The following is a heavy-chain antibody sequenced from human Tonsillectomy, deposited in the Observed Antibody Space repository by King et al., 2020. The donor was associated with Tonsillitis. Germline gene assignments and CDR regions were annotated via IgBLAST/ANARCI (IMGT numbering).Heavy chain of an antibody. V-gene: IGHV3-11*05. CDR1: GFTFSDYY. CDR3: ARDYVGATNWFDP. D-gene: IGHD1-26*01. CDR2: ISSSSTYI. J-gene: IGHJ5*02. Sequence: VQLVESGGGLVKPGGSLRLSCAASGFTFSDYYMSWIRQAPGKGLEWVSYISSSSTYIIYADSVKGRITISRDNAKNSLYLQMNSLRAEDTAVYYCARDYVGATNWFDPWGQGTLVTVSS.